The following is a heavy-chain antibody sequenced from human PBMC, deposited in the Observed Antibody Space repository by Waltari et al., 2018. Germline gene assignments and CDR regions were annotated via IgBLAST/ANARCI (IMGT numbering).Heavy chain of an antibody. J-gene: IGHJ4*02. CDR2: IYYSGST. V-gene: IGHV4-59*11. Sequence: QVQLQESGPGLVKPSETLSLTCTVSGGSISSHYWRWIRQPPGKGLEWIGYIYYSGSTNYNPSLKSRVTISVDTSKNQFSLKLSSVTAADTAVYYCARVGVGIGARDYWGQGTLVTVSS. CDR3: ARVGVGIGARDY. CDR1: GGSISSHY. D-gene: IGHD2-21*01.